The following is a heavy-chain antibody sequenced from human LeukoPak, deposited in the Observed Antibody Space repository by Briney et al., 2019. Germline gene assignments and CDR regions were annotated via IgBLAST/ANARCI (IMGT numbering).Heavy chain of an antibody. D-gene: IGHD6-6*01. V-gene: IGHV3-7*05. CDR1: GFTFGSYW. CDR3: ARTYSTSSMDV. Sequence: GGSLRLSCAASGFTFGSYWMSWVRQTPGKGLEWVANINQDGSQKYYVDSVKGRFTISRDNAKNSLYLQMNSLRAEDTAVFYCARTYSTSSMDVWGQGTTVTVSS. CDR2: INQDGSQK. J-gene: IGHJ6*02.